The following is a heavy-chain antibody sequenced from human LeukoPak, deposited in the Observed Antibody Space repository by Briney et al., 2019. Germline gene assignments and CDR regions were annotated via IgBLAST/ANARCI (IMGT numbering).Heavy chain of an antibody. Sequence: PSETLSLTCTVSGGSISSGGYYWSWIRQHPGKGLEWIGYIYYSGSTYYNPSLKSRVTISVDTSKNQFSLKLSSVTAADTAVYYCARRGDGISFDYWGQGTLVTVSS. V-gene: IGHV4-31*03. CDR2: IYYSGST. CDR3: ARRGDGISFDY. CDR1: GGSISSGGYY. J-gene: IGHJ4*02. D-gene: IGHD3-16*01.